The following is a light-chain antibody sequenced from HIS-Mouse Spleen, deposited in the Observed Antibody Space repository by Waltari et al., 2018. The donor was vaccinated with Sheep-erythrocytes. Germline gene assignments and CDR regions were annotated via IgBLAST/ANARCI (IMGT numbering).Light chain of an antibody. CDR2: EGS. CDR1: SSYVGRYNL. CDR3: CSYAGSSTPWV. Sequence: QSALTQPASVSGSPGQSITIPCTGTSSYVGRYNLFSWYQQYPGKAPKLMIYEGSKRPSGVSNRFSGSKSGNTASLTISGLQAEDEADYYCCSYAGSSTPWVFGGGTKLTVL. V-gene: IGLV2-23*01. J-gene: IGLJ3*02.